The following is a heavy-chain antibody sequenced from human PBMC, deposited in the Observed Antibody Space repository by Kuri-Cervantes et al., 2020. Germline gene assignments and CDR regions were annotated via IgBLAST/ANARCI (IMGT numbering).Heavy chain of an antibody. CDR3: ARNFWSATGGNAFDF. CDR1: GGSISSGSYN. V-gene: IGHV4-39*07. CDR2: IYYSGST. J-gene: IGHJ3*01. D-gene: IGHD3-3*01. Sequence: SETLSLTCTVSGGSISSGSYNWGWIRQPPGKGLEWIGSIYYSGSTYYNPSLKSRVAISVDTSKNQFSLKLSSVTAAETAVYYCARNFWSATGGNAFDFWGQGTLVTVSS.